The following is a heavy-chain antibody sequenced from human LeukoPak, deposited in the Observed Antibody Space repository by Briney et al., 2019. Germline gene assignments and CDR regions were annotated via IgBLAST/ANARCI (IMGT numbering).Heavy chain of an antibody. V-gene: IGHV3-48*04. CDR2: ISSSSSTI. CDR1: GFTLSTHS. J-gene: IGHJ5*02. D-gene: IGHD3-22*01. Sequence: GGSLRLSCAASGFTLSTHSMNWVRQAPGKGLEWVSYISSSSSTIYYADSVKGRFTISRDNAKNALYLQMNSLRAEDTAVYYCARGVYDSSGCWFDPWGQGTLVTVSS. CDR3: ARGVYDSSGCWFDP.